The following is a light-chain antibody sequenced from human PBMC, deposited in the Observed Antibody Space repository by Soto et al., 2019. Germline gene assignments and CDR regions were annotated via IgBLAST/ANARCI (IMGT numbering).Light chain of an antibody. Sequence: EIVMTQSPATLSVSPGERATLSCRASQSVSSSYLAWYQQKSGQAPRLLIHGASSRTTGIPDRFSGSGSGTDFTLTISNLQSEDFAVYYCQQYNNWPRTFGQGTKWIS. CDR3: QQYNNWPRT. V-gene: IGKV3D-15*01. CDR2: GAS. CDR1: QSVSSSY. J-gene: IGKJ1*01.